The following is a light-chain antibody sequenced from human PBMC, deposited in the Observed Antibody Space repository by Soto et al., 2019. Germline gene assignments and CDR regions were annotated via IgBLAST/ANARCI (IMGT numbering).Light chain of an antibody. J-gene: IGKJ4*01. CDR3: QPYNFWPPLT. CDR1: QSVNSN. V-gene: IGKV3-15*01. CDR2: DAS. Sequence: EIVMTQSPATLSVSPGERATLSCRASQSVNSNLAWYRQKPGQAPRLILSDASTRATGVPARFSGSGSGTEFTLTISSLQSEDSGIYYCQPYNFWPPLTCGGGTKVEIK.